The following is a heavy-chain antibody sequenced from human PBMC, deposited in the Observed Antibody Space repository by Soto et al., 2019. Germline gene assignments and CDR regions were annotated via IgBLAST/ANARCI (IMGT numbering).Heavy chain of an antibody. Sequence: PSGTLSLTCTVSGGSINSDYWSWIRQPPEKGLEWIGYVRNSGSTNYNPSLKSRVTISVDTSKNQFSLKLSSVTAADTGVYYCARDLLSGRYGMDIWGQGTTVTVSS. J-gene: IGHJ6*02. CDR3: ARDLLSGRYGMDI. D-gene: IGHD1-26*01. CDR1: GGSINSDY. CDR2: VRNSGST. V-gene: IGHV4-59*01.